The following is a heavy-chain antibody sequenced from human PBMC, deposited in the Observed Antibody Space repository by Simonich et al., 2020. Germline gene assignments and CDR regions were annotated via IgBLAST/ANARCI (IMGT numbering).Heavy chain of an antibody. V-gene: IGHV4-39*01. J-gene: IGHJ3*02. CDR1: GGSISSSSYY. D-gene: IGHD6-13*01. CDR3: ARHAGFAFDI. Sequence: QLQLQESGPGLVKPSETLSLTCTVSGGSISSSSYYWGWIRQPPGKGLEWIGSIYYCGSTSDNPSLKIRVTISLDTSKTQFSLRLSSVTAADTSVYYCARHAGFAFDIWGQGTMVTVSS. CDR2: IYYCGST.